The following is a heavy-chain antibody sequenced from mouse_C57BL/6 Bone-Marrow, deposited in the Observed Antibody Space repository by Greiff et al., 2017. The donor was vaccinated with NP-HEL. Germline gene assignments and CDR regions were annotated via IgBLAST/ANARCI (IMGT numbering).Heavy chain of an antibody. Sequence: ESGPGLVKPSQSLSLTCSVTGYSITSGYYRNWIRQFPGNKLEWMGYISYDGSNNYNPSLKSRISITRDTSKNQFFLKLNSVTTEDTATYYCARDQEHYGGDYRGQGTTLTVSS. D-gene: IGHD1-1*01. CDR1: GYSITSGYY. CDR3: ARDQEHYGGDY. J-gene: IGHJ2*01. CDR2: ISYDGSN. V-gene: IGHV3-6*01.